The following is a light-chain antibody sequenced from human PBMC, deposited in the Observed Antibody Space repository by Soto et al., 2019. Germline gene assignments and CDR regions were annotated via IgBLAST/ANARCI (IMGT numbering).Light chain of an antibody. CDR1: SSDVGGYNY. J-gene: IGLJ3*02. CDR3: QSYDNGLSGWV. Sequence: QSVLTQPASVSGSPGQSITISCTGTSSDVGGYNYVSWYQQYPGKAPKLMIYEVTNRPSGVSNRFSGSKSGNTASLTISGLQAEDEADYYCQSYDNGLSGWVFGGGTKLNVL. V-gene: IGLV2-14*01. CDR2: EVT.